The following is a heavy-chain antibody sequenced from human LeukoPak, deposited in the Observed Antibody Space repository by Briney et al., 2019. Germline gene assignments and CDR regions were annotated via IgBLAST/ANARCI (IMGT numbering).Heavy chain of an antibody. CDR3: ARHLLWFGESTYGMDV. CDR1: GGSISSYY. V-gene: IGHV4-59*08. D-gene: IGHD3-10*01. CDR2: IYYSGST. J-gene: IGHJ6*02. Sequence: PSETLSLTCTVSGGSISSYYWSWIRQPPVKGLEWIGYIYYSGSTNYNPSLKSRVTISVDTSKNQFSLKLSSVTAADTAVYYCARHLLWFGESTYGMDVWGQGTTVTVSS.